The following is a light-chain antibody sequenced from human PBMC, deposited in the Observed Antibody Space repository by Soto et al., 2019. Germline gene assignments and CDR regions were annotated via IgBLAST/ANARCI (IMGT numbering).Light chain of an antibody. CDR3: QSYDSSLSVSYV. J-gene: IGLJ1*01. Sequence: QSALTQPASVSGSPGQSITISCTGTSSDVGTYNLVSWYQQHPGKAPKLLISEDNKRPSGVSNRFSGSKSGNTASLSISGLQAEDEADYYCQSYDSSLSVSYVFGTGTKVTVL. CDR1: SSDVGTYNL. V-gene: IGLV2-14*02. CDR2: EDN.